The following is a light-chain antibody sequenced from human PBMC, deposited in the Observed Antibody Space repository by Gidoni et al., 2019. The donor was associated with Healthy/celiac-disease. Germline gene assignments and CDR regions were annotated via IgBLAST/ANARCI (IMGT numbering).Light chain of an antibody. CDR2: EFR. CDR1: SSDVGSYNL. CDR3: CSYAGSSTFVV. V-gene: IGLV2-23*02. Sequence: QSALTQPASVSASPGQSITISCTGTSSDVGSYNLFSWYQQHPGKAPKLMIYEFRTRPSGVSNRFSGSKSGNTASLTISGLQDEDEADYYCCSYAGSSTFVVFGGGTKLTVL. J-gene: IGLJ2*01.